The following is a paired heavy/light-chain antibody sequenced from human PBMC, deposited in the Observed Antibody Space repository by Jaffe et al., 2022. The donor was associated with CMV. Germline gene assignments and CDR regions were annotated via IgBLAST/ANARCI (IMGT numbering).Heavy chain of an antibody. CDR1: GFTVSTNY. V-gene: IGHV3-53*01. Sequence: EVQLVESGGGLIQPGGSLRLSCAVSGFTVSTNYMSWVRQGPGEGLEWVSVVYSGGDTYYADSVRGRCTISRDHSTNTLYLQMHSLRAEDTAVYYCAISSGSPRRYFDLWGRGTPVIVSS. CDR3: AISSGSPRRYFDL. J-gene: IGHJ2*01. CDR2: VYSGGDT. D-gene: IGHD6-19*01.
Light chain of an antibody. V-gene: IGKV1-39*01. CDR1: QSIGSY. J-gene: IGKJ2*01. CDR3: QQSYSIIS. Sequence: DIQMTQSPSSLSASVGDRVTITCRASQSIGSYLNWYQHKPGEAPNLLIYEASTLHFGVPSRFSGSGSGTDFTLTIRGLQPEDFATYYCQQSYSIISFGQGTKLEIK. CDR2: EAS.